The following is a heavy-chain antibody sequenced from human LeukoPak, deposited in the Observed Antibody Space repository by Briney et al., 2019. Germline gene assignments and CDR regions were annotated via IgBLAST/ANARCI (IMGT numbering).Heavy chain of an antibody. CDR1: GFTFDDYA. D-gene: IGHD7-27*01. V-gene: IGHV3-9*01. CDR2: ISWNSGSI. CDR3: AKEEGELGTYAAFDI. J-gene: IGHJ3*02. Sequence: GGSLRLSCAASGFTFDDYAMHWVRQAPGKGLEWVSGISWNSGSIGYADSVKGRFTISRDNAKNSLYLQMNSLRAEDTALYYCAKEEGELGTYAAFDIWGQGTMVTVSS.